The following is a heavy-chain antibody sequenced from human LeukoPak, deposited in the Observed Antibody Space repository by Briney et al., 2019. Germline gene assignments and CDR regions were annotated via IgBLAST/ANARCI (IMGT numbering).Heavy chain of an antibody. CDR2: IIPIFGTA. CDR3: ARDQGHYDILTGYYVY. D-gene: IGHD3-9*01. CDR1: GGTFSSYA. V-gene: IGHV1-69*06. J-gene: IGHJ4*02. Sequence: SAKVSCKASGGTFSSYAISWVRQAPGQGLEWMGGIIPIFGTANYAQKFQGRVTITADKSTSTAYMELSSLRSEDTAVYYCARDQGHYDILTGYYVYWGQGTLVTVSS.